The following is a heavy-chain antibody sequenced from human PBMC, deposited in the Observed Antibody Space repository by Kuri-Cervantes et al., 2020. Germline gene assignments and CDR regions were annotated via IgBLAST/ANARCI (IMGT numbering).Heavy chain of an antibody. V-gene: IGHV3-30*03. CDR2: ISYDGSNK. D-gene: IGHD3-10*01. Sequence: GGSLRLSCAASGFTFSSYGMHWVRQAPSKGLEWVAVISYDGSNKYYADSVKGRFTISRDNSKNTLYLQMNSLRAEDTAVYYCARDRGVGDYVDYWGQGTLVTVSS. CDR3: ARDRGVGDYVDY. J-gene: IGHJ4*02. CDR1: GFTFSSYG.